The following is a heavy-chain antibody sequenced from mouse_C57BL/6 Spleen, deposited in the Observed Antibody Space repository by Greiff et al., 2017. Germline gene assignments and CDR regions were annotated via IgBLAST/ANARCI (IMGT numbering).Heavy chain of an antibody. D-gene: IGHD3-2*02. CDR1: GYSFTGYY. CDR3: ATDSSGYAMDY. J-gene: IGHJ4*01. V-gene: IGHV1-43*01. Sequence: VQLKESGPELVKPGASVKISCKASGYSFTGYYMHWVKQSSEKSLEWIGEINPSTGGTSYNQKFKGKATLTVDKSSSTAYMQLKSLTSEDSAVYYCATDSSGYAMDYWGQGTSVTVSS. CDR2: INPSTGGT.